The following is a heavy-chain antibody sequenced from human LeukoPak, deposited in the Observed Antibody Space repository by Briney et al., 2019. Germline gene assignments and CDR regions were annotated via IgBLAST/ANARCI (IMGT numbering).Heavy chain of an antibody. V-gene: IGHV3-21*01. CDR1: GVTFSSYS. D-gene: IGHD3-3*01. Sequence: GGSLRLSCAASGVTFSSYSMNWVRQAPGKGLEWVSSISSSSSYIYYADSVKGRFTISRDNAKNSLYLQMNSLRAEDTAVYYCARSITIFGEFYYFDYWGQGTLVTVSS. J-gene: IGHJ4*02. CDR3: ARSITIFGEFYYFDY. CDR2: ISSSSSYI.